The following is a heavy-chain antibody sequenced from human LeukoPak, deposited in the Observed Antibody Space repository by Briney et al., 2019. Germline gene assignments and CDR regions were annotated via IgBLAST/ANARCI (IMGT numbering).Heavy chain of an antibody. CDR1: GGSISSYY. CDR3: ASFGDTRAFDI. V-gene: IGHV4-59*08. D-gene: IGHD3-10*01. CDR2: IYYSGST. J-gene: IGHJ3*02. Sequence: PSETLSLTCTVSGGSISSYYWSRIRHPPGKGLEWIGYIYYSGSTNYNPSLKRRVTISVDTSKNQFSLKLSSVTAADTAVYYCASFGDTRAFDIWGQGAMVTVSS.